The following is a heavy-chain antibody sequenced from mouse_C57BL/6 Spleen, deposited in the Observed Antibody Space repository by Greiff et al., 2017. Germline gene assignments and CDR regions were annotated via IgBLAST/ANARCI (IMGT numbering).Heavy chain of an antibody. CDR1: GYSFTGYY. CDR2: INPSTGGT. J-gene: IGHJ2*01. D-gene: IGHD2-2*01. Sequence: VQLQQSGPELVKPGASVKISCKASGYSFTGYYMNWVKQSPEKSLEWIGEINPSTGGTTYNQKFKAKATLTVDKSSNTAYMQLKSLTSEDSAVYYCARHGYYPDYWGQGTTLTVSS. CDR3: ARHGYYPDY. V-gene: IGHV1-42*01.